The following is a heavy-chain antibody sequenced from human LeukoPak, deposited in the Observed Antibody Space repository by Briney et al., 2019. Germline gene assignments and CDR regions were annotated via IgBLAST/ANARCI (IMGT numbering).Heavy chain of an antibody. J-gene: IGHJ4*02. Sequence: VASVKVSCKASGYAFTRHAMNWVRQAPGQGLEWMGWTNTNTRNPTYAQGFTGRFVFSLDTSVSTAYLQINSLKTEDTAVYYCARGGSTGVVWGQGTLVTVSS. D-gene: IGHD4-23*01. V-gene: IGHV7-4-1*02. CDR3: ARGGSTGVV. CDR1: GYAFTRHA. CDR2: TNTNTRNP.